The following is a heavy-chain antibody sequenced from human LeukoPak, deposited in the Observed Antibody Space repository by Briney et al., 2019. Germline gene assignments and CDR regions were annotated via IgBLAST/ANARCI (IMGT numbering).Heavy chain of an antibody. Sequence: ASVRVSCKASGYSFSGHGITWVRQAPGQGLEWMGWISAYNGNTKYAQNLQGRVTMTTDISTSTAYMELRSLRSDDTAVYYCARPGADCGSAGCYTYPYYGLDVWGQGTTVTVS. CDR3: ARPGADCGSAGCYTYPYYGLDV. D-gene: IGHD2-2*02. J-gene: IGHJ6*02. CDR2: ISAYNGNT. CDR1: GYSFSGHG. V-gene: IGHV1-18*01.